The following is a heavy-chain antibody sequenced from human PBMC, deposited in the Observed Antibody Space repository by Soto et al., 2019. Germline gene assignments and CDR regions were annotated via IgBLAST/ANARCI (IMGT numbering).Heavy chain of an antibody. Sequence: SETLSFTCTVSGGSISSGGYYWSWIRQHPGKGLEWIGYIYYSGSTYYNPSLKSRVTISVDTSKNQFSLKLSSVTAADTAVYYCARAPHYDFWSGYYPRYYFDYWGQGTLVTVSS. CDR3: ARAPHYDFWSGYYPRYYFDY. J-gene: IGHJ4*02. CDR1: GGSISSGGYY. D-gene: IGHD3-3*01. CDR2: IYYSGST. V-gene: IGHV4-31*03.